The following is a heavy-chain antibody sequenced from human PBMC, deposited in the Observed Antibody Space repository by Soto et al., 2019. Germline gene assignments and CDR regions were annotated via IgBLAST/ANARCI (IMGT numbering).Heavy chain of an antibody. D-gene: IGHD3-10*01. CDR1: GGSVSTYY. J-gene: IGHJ6*02. Sequence: SETLSLTCTISGGSVSTYYWSWIRQPPGKELEWIGHTYYSGGTNYNPSLKSRVTISVDTSKNQFSLTLSSVTAADTAVYYCARGSEFGELYDYYYGMDVWGQGTTVTVSS. V-gene: IGHV4-59*02. CDR2: TYYSGGT. CDR3: ARGSEFGELYDYYYGMDV.